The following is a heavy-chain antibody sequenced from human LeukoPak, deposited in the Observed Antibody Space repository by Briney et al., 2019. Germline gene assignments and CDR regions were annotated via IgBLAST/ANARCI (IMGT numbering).Heavy chain of an antibody. D-gene: IGHD1-26*01. Sequence: GGSLRLSCAASGFTVSSNYMSWVRQAPGKGLEWVSVIYSGGSTYYADSVKGQFTISRDNSKNTLYLQMNSLRAEDTAVYYCARGGSYYGLYFDYWGQGTLVTVSS. V-gene: IGHV3-53*01. CDR2: IYSGGST. J-gene: IGHJ4*02. CDR3: ARGGSYYGLYFDY. CDR1: GFTVSSNY.